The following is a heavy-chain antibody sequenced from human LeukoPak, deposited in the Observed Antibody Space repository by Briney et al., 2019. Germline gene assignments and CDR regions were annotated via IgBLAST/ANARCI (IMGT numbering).Heavy chain of an antibody. Sequence: GGSLRLSCAASGFTFSSYGMHWVRQAPGRGLEWVAVIWYDGSNQYYADSVKGRFTISRDNSKNTLYLQMNSLRAEDTAVYYCAKYRPGTYYRGPGMDVWGQGTTVTVSS. J-gene: IGHJ6*02. V-gene: IGHV3-33*06. CDR2: IWYDGSNQ. CDR1: GFTFSSYG. CDR3: AKYRPGTYYRGPGMDV. D-gene: IGHD3-10*01.